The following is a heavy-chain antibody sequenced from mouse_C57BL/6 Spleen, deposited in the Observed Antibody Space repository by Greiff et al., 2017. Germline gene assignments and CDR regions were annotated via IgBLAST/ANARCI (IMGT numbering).Heavy chain of an antibody. J-gene: IGHJ3*01. CDR3: TIIYYGNPFAY. V-gene: IGHV1-15*01. D-gene: IGHD2-1*01. Sequence: VKLQQSGAELVRPGASVTLSCKASGYTFTDYEMHWVKQTPVHGLEWIGAIDPETGGTAYNQKFKGKAILTADKSSSTAYMELRSLTSEDSAVYYCTIIYYGNPFAYWGQGTLVTVSA. CDR1: GYTFTDYE. CDR2: IDPETGGT.